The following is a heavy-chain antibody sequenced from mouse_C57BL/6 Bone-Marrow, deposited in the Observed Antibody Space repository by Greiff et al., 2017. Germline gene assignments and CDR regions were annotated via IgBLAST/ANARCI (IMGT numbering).Heavy chain of an antibody. Sequence: QVHVKQPGTELVKPGASVKLSCKASGYTFTSYWMHWVKQRPGQGLEWIGNINPSNGGTNYNEKFKSKATLTVDKSSSTAYMQLSSLTSEDSAVYYCARQDYGSSYEYYFDYWGQGTTLTVSS. D-gene: IGHD1-1*01. CDR2: INPSNGGT. CDR3: ARQDYGSSYEYYFDY. V-gene: IGHV1-53*01. J-gene: IGHJ2*01. CDR1: GYTFTSYW.